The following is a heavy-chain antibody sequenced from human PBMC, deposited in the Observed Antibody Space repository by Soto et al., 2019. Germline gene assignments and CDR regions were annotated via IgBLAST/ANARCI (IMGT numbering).Heavy chain of an antibody. Sequence: GGSMRLSCAASGFTFSSYAMHWVRQAPGKGLEWVAVISYDGSNKYYADSVKGRFTISRDNSKNTLYLQMNSLRSEDTAVYYCASPHPGEMATITYYYGMDVWGQGTTVTVFS. V-gene: IGHV3-30-3*01. CDR1: GFTFSSYA. D-gene: IGHD5-12*01. J-gene: IGHJ6*02. CDR2: ISYDGSNK. CDR3: ASPHPGEMATITYYYGMDV.